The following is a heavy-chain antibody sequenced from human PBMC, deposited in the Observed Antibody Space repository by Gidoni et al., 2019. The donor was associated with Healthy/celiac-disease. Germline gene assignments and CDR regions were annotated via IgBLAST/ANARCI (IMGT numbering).Heavy chain of an antibody. CDR3: ARRYPEYVWGSYRP. V-gene: IGHV4-39*01. CDR2: IYYSGST. D-gene: IGHD3-16*02. J-gene: IGHJ5*02. CDR1: GGSISSSSYY. Sequence: QLQLQESGPGLVKPSETLSLTCTVSGGSISSSSYYWGWIRQPPGKGLEWIGSIYYSGSTYYNPSLKSRVTISVDTSNNQFSLKLSSVTAADTSVYYCARRYPEYVWGSYRPWGQGTLVTVSS.